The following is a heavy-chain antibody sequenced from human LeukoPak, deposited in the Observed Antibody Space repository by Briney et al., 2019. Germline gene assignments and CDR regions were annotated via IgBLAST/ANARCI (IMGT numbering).Heavy chain of an antibody. CDR2: INPNSGGT. J-gene: IGHJ5*02. CDR1: GYTFTGYY. D-gene: IGHD3-3*01. CDR3: ARTYYDFWSGYPNWFDP. Sequence: ASVKVSCRASGYTFTGYYMHWVRQAPGQGLEWMGWINPNSGGTNYAQKFQGRVTMTRDTSISTAYMELSRLRSDDTAVYYCARTYYDFWSGYPNWFDPWGQGILVTVSS. V-gene: IGHV1-2*02.